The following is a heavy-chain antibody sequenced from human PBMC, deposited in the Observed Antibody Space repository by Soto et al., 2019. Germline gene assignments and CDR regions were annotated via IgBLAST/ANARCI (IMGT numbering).Heavy chain of an antibody. V-gene: IGHV1-46*01. J-gene: IGHJ4*02. CDR3: ARATFYYDSSGPGPFDY. Sequence: ASVKVSCKASGYTFTSYYMHWVRQAPGQGLEWMGIINPSGGSTSYAQKFQGRVTMTRDTSTSTVYMELSSLRSEDTAVYYCARATFYYDSSGPGPFDYWGQGTLVTVSS. D-gene: IGHD3-22*01. CDR1: GYTFTSYY. CDR2: INPSGGST.